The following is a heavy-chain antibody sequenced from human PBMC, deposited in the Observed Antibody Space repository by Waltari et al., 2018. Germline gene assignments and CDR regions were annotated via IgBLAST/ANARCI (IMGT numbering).Heavy chain of an antibody. CDR2: ISGSGDSI. CDR1: GFSFCNYA. Sequence: VHGGGSLSLLCAASGFSFCNYAMTWVRQAPGKGLEWVSGISGSGDSIYYADSVKGRFTISRDNSKNTLTLQVNSLRGEDTAVYYCARLNDDHDFQALDFWGQGTLVTVSS. CDR3: ARLNDDHDFQALDF. V-gene: IGHV3-23*01. J-gene: IGHJ4*02. D-gene: IGHD1-1*01.